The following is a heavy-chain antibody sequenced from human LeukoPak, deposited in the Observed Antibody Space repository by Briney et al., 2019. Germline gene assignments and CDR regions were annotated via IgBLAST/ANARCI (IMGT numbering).Heavy chain of an antibody. CDR2: IGTAGDT. Sequence: GGSLRLSCAASGFIFSSSDMHWVRQSTGKGLEWVSAIGTAGDTYYPGSVKGRFTISRDNAKNSLYLQMISLSAGDTAVYYCARVLPGSGSYDYWGQGTLVTVSS. J-gene: IGHJ4*02. V-gene: IGHV3-13*04. CDR1: GFIFSSSD. CDR3: ARVLPGSGSYDY. D-gene: IGHD3-10*01.